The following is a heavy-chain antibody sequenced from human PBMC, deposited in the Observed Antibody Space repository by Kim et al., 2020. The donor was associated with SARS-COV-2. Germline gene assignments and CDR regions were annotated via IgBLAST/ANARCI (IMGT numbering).Heavy chain of an antibody. V-gene: IGHV1-24*01. CDR2: FDPEDGET. J-gene: IGHJ4*02. D-gene: IGHD2-2*02. Sequence: ASVKVSCKVSGYTLTELSMHWVRQAPGKGLEWMGGFDPEDGETIYAQKFQGRVTMTEDTSTDTAYMELSSLRSEDTAVYYCATEMRVGYCSSTSCYNFDYWGQGTLVTVSS. CDR1: GYTLTELS. CDR3: ATEMRVGYCSSTSCYNFDY.